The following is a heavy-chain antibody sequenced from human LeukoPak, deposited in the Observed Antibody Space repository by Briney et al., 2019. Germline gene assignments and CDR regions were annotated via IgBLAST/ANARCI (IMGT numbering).Heavy chain of an antibody. V-gene: IGHV1-8*01. CDR1: GYSFSSYE. CDR2: MNPNSGNT. CDR3: VRLFVQEPSGWFDP. Sequence: ASVKVSCKTSGYSFSSYEINWVRQPPGQGLEWMGWMNPNSGNTAYAQKFQGRITMTRDASVRTAYMELNSLRSEDKAVYYCVRLFVQEPSGWFDPWGQGTLVTVS. D-gene: IGHD3-10*01. J-gene: IGHJ5*02.